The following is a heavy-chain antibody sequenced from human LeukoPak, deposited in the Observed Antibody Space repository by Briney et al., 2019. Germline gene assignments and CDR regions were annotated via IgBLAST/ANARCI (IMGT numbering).Heavy chain of an antibody. J-gene: IGHJ3*02. D-gene: IGHD2-2*01. CDR3: ARDRAVVVPAAIARDDAFDI. CDR1: GGSISSGSYS. V-gene: IGHV4-30-2*01. Sequence: PSQTLSLTCAVSGGSISSGSYSWSWIRQPPGKGLEWIGYIYHSGSTYYNPSLKSRVTMSVDTSKNQFSLKLSSVTAADTAVYYCARDRAVVVPAAIARDDAFDIWGQGTMVTVSS. CDR2: IYHSGST.